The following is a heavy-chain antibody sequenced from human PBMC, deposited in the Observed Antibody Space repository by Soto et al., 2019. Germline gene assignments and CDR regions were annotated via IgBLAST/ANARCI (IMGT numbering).Heavy chain of an antibody. V-gene: IGHV4-61*01. D-gene: IGHD6-19*01. CDR1: GGSVSSGSYY. CDR2: IYYSGST. CDR3: ARVGYSSGWYVAFDI. Sequence: SETLSLTCTVSGGSVSSGSYYWSWIRQPPGKGLEWIGYIYYSGSTNYNPSLKSRVTISVDTSKNQFPLKLSSVTAADTAVYYCARVGYSSGWYVAFDIWGQGTMVTVSS. J-gene: IGHJ3*02.